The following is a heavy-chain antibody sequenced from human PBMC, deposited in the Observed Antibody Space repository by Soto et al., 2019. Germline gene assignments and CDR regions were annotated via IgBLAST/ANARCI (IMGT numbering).Heavy chain of an antibody. Sequence: EVQLLESGGGLVQPGGSLRLSCAASGFTFSSYAMRWVRQAPGKGLEWVSAISGSGDSTYYADSVKGRFTTSRDNSKNALYLQMSSLRAEDTAVYYCARRGSGSYYDYWVQGTLVTVSS. V-gene: IGHV3-23*01. J-gene: IGHJ4*02. CDR2: ISGSGDST. CDR3: ARRGSGSYYDY. D-gene: IGHD1-26*01. CDR1: GFTFSSYA.